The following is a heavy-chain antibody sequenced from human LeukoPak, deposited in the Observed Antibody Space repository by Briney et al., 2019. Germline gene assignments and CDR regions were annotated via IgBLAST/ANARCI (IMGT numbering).Heavy chain of an antibody. CDR2: IRSKPGSYTT. Sequence: GGSLKLSCAASGFDFSGFYMHWVRQASGRGLEWVGLIRSKPGSYTTVYAVSVKGRFTISRDDSKNTAYLQMNNLKAKDTAVYYCTRQDCSGGSCSYVDYWGQGTLVTVSS. D-gene: IGHD2-15*01. CDR1: GFDFSGFY. CDR3: TRQDCSGGSCSYVDY. V-gene: IGHV3-73*01. J-gene: IGHJ4*02.